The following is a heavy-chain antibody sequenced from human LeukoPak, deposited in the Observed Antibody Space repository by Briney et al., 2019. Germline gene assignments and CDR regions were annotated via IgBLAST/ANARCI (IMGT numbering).Heavy chain of an antibody. V-gene: IGHV4-59*08. Sequence: PSETLSLTCTASGDSMSSYYWSWIRQPQGKGLEWIGHIYYSGSTDYNPSLKSRLTISVDTFKNQFSLQLSSVTAADTAVYFCARQNSGARLNVWGQGTTVTVSS. CDR1: GDSMSSYY. D-gene: IGHD6-25*01. J-gene: IGHJ6*02. CDR2: IYYSGST. CDR3: ARQNSGARLNV.